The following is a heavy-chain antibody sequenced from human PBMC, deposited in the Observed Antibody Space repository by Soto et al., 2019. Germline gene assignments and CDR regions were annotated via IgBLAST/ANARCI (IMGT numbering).Heavy chain of an antibody. CDR2: INHSGST. D-gene: IGHD3-10*01. V-gene: IGHV4-34*01. Sequence: PSQTLSLTCAVYGGSFSGYYWSWIRQPPGKGLEWIGEINHSGSTNYNPSLKSRVTISVDTSKNQFSLKLSSVTAADTAVYYCARGQDGSGRRYYYGMDVWGQGTTVTVSS. CDR3: ARGQDGSGRRYYYGMDV. J-gene: IGHJ6*02. CDR1: GGSFSGYY.